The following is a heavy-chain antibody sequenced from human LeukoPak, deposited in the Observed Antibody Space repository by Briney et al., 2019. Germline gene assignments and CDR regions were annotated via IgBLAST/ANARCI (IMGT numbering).Heavy chain of an antibody. CDR1: GGTFSSYA. V-gene: IGHV1-69*04. CDR2: IIPILGIA. CDR3: ARERGSGWPDY. D-gene: IGHD6-19*01. Sequence: SVKASCKASGGTFSSYAISWVRQAPGQGLEWMGRIIPILGIANYAQKFQGRVTITADKSTSTAYMELSSLRSEDTAVYYCARERGSGWPDYWGQGTLVTVSS. J-gene: IGHJ4*02.